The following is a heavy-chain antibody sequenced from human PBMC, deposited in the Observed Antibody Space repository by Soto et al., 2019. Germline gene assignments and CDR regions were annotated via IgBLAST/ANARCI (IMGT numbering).Heavy chain of an antibody. Sequence: QVQLVQSGAEEKKPGASVKVSCKASGYTFTSYAMHWVRQAPGQRLEWMGWINAGNGNTKYSQKFQGRVTITRDTTASTAYMELSSLRSEDTAVYYCARGTVLTHFDYWGQGTLFTVSS. V-gene: IGHV1-3*05. CDR2: INAGNGNT. CDR3: ARGTVLTHFDY. D-gene: IGHD4-17*01. CDR1: GYTFTSYA. J-gene: IGHJ4*02.